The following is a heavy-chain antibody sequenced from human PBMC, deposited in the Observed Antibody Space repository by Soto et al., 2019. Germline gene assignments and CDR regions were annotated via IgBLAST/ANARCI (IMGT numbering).Heavy chain of an antibody. CDR3: ARDDGLSSTNVKAFDI. D-gene: IGHD2-2*01. CDR2: ISTTSTYT. CDR1: GFTFSRYY. J-gene: IGHJ3*02. V-gene: IGHV3-21*01. Sequence: GGSLRLSCAASGFTFSRYYMNWVRQAPGKGLEWVSSISTTSTYTHYADSLKGRFTISRDNAKELLYLQMDSLRAEDTAVYYCARDDGLSSTNVKAFDIWGQGTKVTVSS.